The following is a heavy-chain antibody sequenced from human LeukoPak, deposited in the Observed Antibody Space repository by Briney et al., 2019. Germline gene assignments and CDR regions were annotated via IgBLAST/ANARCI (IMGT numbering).Heavy chain of an antibody. CDR2: INHSGST. D-gene: IGHD6-13*01. V-gene: IGHV4-34*01. CDR3: ARHILGNIAAAGTDWFDP. Sequence: SETLSLTCAVYGGSFSGYYWSWIRQPPGKGLEWIGEINHSGSTNYNPSLKSRVTISVDTSKNQFSLKLSSVTAADTAVYYCARHILGNIAAAGTDWFDPWGQGTLVTVSS. CDR1: GGSFSGYY. J-gene: IGHJ5*02.